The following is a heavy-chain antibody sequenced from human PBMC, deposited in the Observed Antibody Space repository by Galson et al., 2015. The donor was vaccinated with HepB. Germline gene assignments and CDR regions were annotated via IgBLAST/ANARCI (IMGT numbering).Heavy chain of an antibody. Sequence: SLRLSCAASGLIVSNNYMTWVRQAPGKGLEWVSLIYGGGDTTYADSVRGRFTISRDISKSTLYVQMTSLTTEDTAVYYCASSSDPTRNWHFDPWGRGTLVIVSS. CDR1: GLIVSNNY. D-gene: IGHD6-19*01. CDR2: IYGGGDT. J-gene: IGHJ2*01. V-gene: IGHV3-66*02. CDR3: ASSSDPTRNWHFDP.